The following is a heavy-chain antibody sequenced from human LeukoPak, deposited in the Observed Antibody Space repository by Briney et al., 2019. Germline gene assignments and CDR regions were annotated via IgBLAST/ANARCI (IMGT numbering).Heavy chain of an antibody. CDR2: ISGRGGTT. D-gene: IGHD1-1*01. Sequence: GGPLRLSCAASGFTFSNIAMSWVRQAPGKGLEWVFTISGRGGTTSYVDSVKGRFTISRDNAKNSLYLQLNSLRAEDTAVYFCARQRYSDYWGQGTLVTVSS. J-gene: IGHJ4*02. CDR1: GFTFSNIA. CDR3: ARQRYSDY. V-gene: IGHV3-23*01.